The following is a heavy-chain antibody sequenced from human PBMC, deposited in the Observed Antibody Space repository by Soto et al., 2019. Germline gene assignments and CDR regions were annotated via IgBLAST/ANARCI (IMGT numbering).Heavy chain of an antibody. CDR1: GGSFSGYY. Sequence: SETLSLTCAVYGGSFSGYYWSWIRQPPGKGLEWIGEINHSGSTNYNPSLKSRVTISVDTSKNQFSLKLSSVTAADTAVYYCARGDLGIFGVVTIKKRAFDIWGQGTMVTVSS. D-gene: IGHD3-3*01. V-gene: IGHV4-34*01. CDR3: ARGDLGIFGVVTIKKRAFDI. CDR2: INHSGST. J-gene: IGHJ3*02.